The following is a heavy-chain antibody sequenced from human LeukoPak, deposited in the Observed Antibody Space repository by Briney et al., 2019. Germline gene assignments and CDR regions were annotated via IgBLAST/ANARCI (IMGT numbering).Heavy chain of an antibody. Sequence: GASVKVSCKASGYTFTGYYMHWVRQAPRQGLEWMGRINPNSGGTNYAQKFQGRVTMTRDTSISTAYMELSRLRSDDTAVYYCARDRSTYYYMDVWGKGTTVTVSS. CDR3: ARDRSTYYYMDV. V-gene: IGHV1-2*06. J-gene: IGHJ6*03. CDR2: INPNSGGT. CDR1: GYTFTGYY.